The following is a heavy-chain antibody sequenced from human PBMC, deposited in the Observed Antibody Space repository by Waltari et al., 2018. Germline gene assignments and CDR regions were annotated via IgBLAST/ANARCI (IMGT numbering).Heavy chain of an antibody. Sequence: EVELVESGGGLVQPGGSLKLSCVGSVFSFKTSWMHWVRQAPGKGLVSFSRIKGDRRSTNSADSVKGRFTIARDNAKNTLYLEMSSLRGEGTAVYYCARELLGKQWPDRVIRGQGTLVTVSS. J-gene: IGHJ4*02. V-gene: IGHV3-74*01. D-gene: IGHD6-19*01. CDR3: ARELLGKQWPDRVI. CDR1: VFSFKTSW. CDR2: IKGDRRST.